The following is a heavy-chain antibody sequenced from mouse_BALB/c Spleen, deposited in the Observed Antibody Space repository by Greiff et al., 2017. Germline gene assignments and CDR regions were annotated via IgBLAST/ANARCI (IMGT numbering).Heavy chain of an antibody. J-gene: IGHJ1*01. CDR2: IYPGDGDT. Sequence: QAQLQQSGAELVRPGSSVKISCKASGYAFSSYWMNWVKQRPGQGLEWIGQIYPGDGDTNYNGKFKGKATLTADKSSSTAYMQLSSLTSEDSAVYFCAMAPYYYGSSYGYFDVWGAGTTVTVSS. V-gene: IGHV1-80*01. D-gene: IGHD1-1*01. CDR3: AMAPYYYGSSYGYFDV. CDR1: GYAFSSYW.